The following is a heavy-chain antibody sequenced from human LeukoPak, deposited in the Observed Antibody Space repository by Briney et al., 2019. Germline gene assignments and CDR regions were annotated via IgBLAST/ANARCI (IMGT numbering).Heavy chain of an antibody. J-gene: IGHJ4*02. Sequence: PGGSLRLSCAASGFTVSSNYMSWVRQAPGKGLEWVSVIYSDRSTYYADSVKGRFTISRDNSKNTLYLQMNSLRAEDTAVYYCERLGIGYSSGWYVDYWGQGTLVTVSS. V-gene: IGHV3-53*01. CDR1: GFTVSSNY. CDR3: ERLGIGYSSGWYVDY. D-gene: IGHD6-19*01. CDR2: IYSDRST.